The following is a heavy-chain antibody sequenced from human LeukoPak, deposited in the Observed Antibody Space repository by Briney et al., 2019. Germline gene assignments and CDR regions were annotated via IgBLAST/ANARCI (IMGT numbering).Heavy chain of an antibody. CDR2: IRYDGSNK. CDR1: GFTFSSYG. V-gene: IGHV3-30*02. CDR3: AKDPPQERLWFGESYMDV. D-gene: IGHD3-10*01. Sequence: PGGSLRLSCAASGFTFSSYGMHWVRQAPGKGLEWVAFIRYDGSNKYYADSVKGRFTISRDNSKNTLYLQMNSLRAEDTAVYYCAKDPPQERLWFGESYMDVWGKGTTVTVSS. J-gene: IGHJ6*03.